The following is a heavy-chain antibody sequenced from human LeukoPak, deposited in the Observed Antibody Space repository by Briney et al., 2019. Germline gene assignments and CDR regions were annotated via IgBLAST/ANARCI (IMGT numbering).Heavy chain of an antibody. CDR2: INPSGGST. CDR1: GYTFSSYY. J-gene: IGHJ4*02. Sequence: ASVKVSCKASGYTFSSYYIHWVLQAPGQGLEWMGIINPSGGSTSYAQKFQGRVTMTRDTSTSTVYMELSSLRSEDTAVYYCAREAGTAMAPFDYWDQGTLVTVSS. D-gene: IGHD5-18*01. V-gene: IGHV1-46*01. CDR3: AREAGTAMAPFDY.